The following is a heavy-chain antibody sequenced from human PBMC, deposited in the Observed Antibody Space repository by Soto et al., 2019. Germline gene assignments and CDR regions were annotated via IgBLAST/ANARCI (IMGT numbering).Heavy chain of an antibody. V-gene: IGHV3-43D*04. J-gene: IGHJ4*02. CDR1: GFTFDDYA. Sequence: PGGSLRLSCAASGFTFDDYAMHWVRQAPGKGLEWVSLISWDGGSTYYADSVKGRFTVSRDNSKNSLYLQMNSLRAEDTALYYCAKDWDHSSGWVDYWGQGTLVTVSS. CDR3: AKDWDHSSGWVDY. CDR2: ISWDGGST. D-gene: IGHD6-19*01.